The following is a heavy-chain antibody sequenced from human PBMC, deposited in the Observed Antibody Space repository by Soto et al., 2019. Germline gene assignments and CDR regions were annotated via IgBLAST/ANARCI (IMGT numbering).Heavy chain of an antibody. D-gene: IGHD6-6*01. CDR1: GGSISSDGCF. J-gene: IGHJ6*02. Sequence: PSVTLSLTCTVCGGSISSDGCFWTWIRQHPGKGLEWIGYNYYSGITYYNPSLKSRVTISLDTSKNQFSLKLSSVTAADTAVYYCARGSSIAGLCYGMDVWGQGTTVTVS. V-gene: IGHV4-31*03. CDR2: NYYSGIT. CDR3: ARGSSIAGLCYGMDV.